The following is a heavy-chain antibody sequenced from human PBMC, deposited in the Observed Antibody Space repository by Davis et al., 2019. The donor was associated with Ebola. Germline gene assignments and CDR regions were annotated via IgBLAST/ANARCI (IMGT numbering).Heavy chain of an antibody. Sequence: AGSLTLSCAASGFTFSSYAMHWVRQAPGKGLEWVAVISYDGSNKYYADSVKGRFTISRDNSKNTLYLQMNSLRAGDTAVYYCARRTTLDYWDQGTLVTVSS. CDR3: ARRTTLDY. J-gene: IGHJ4*02. V-gene: IGHV3-30*04. CDR1: GFTFSSYA. CDR2: ISYDGSNK. D-gene: IGHD1-1*01.